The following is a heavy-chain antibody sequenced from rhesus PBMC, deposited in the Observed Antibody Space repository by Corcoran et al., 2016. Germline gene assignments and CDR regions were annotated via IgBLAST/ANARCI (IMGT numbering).Heavy chain of an antibody. CDR3: ARAHYWARANDS. D-gene: IGHD3-9*01. Sequence: QVQLPESGPGLGKPSATLSPTCAVSGGAIRDDYYRSWIRQPPGKGLEGLGYFYGSGGGTNYIPSHKNRVTSSMATSKSQFSLKLSSVTAADAAVYYFARAHYWARANDSWGQGVLVTVSS. V-gene: IGHV4-106*01. J-gene: IGHJ4*01. CDR2: FYGSGGGT. CDR1: GGAIRDDYY.